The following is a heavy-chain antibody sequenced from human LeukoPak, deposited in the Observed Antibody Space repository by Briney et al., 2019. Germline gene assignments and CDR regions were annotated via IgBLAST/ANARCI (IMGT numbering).Heavy chain of an antibody. CDR2: ISYDGSNK. Sequence: GGSLRLSCAAAGFTFSSYAMHWVRQAPGKGLEWVAVISYDGSNKYYADSVKGRFTISRDNSKNTLYLQMNSLRAEDTAVYYCARDLLMITFGGATDYWGQGTLVTVSS. J-gene: IGHJ4*02. CDR3: ARDLLMITFGGATDY. V-gene: IGHV3-30-3*01. D-gene: IGHD3-16*01. CDR1: GFTFSSYA.